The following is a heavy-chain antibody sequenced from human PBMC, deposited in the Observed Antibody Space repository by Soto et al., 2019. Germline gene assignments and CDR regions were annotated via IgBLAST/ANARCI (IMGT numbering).Heavy chain of an antibody. V-gene: IGHV4-31*03. Sequence: QVQLQESGPGLVKPSQTLSLTCTVSGGSISSGGYYWSWIRQHPGKGLEWIGYIYYSGSTYYNPSLKGRVTISVDPSKNQFSRKLSSVTAADTAVYYCAREEGGGYDHRWFDPWGQGTLVTVSS. D-gene: IGHD5-12*01. CDR1: GGSISSGGYY. CDR3: AREEGGGYDHRWFDP. J-gene: IGHJ5*02. CDR2: IYYSGST.